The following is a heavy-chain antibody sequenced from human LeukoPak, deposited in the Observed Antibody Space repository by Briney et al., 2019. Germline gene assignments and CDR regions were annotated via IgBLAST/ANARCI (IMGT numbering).Heavy chain of an antibody. CDR2: IYYSGST. CDR1: GGSISSYY. J-gene: IGHJ6*02. D-gene: IGHD2-15*01. V-gene: IGHV4-59*05. Sequence: PSEALSLTCTVSGGSISSYYWSWIRQPAGKGLEWIGSIYYSGSTYYNPSLKSRVTISVDASKNQFSLKLSSVTAADTAVYYCARQGGYCSGGSCYPYYYYGMDVWGQGTTVTVSS. CDR3: ARQGGYCSGGSCYPYYYYGMDV.